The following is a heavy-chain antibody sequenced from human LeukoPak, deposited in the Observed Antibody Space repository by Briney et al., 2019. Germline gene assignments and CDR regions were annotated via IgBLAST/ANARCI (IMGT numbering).Heavy chain of an antibody. J-gene: IGHJ4*02. V-gene: IGHV3-66*01. CDR1: GFSVSNNY. CDR3: ARGGYYDSSGYHPVYQKPDY. D-gene: IGHD3-22*01. Sequence: TGGSLRLSCAASGFSVSNNYMSWVRQAPGKGLEWVSFIYGDDITKYSDSVKGRFTISRDNSKNTLYLQMNSLRAEDTAVYYCARGGYYDSSGYHPVYQKPDYWGQGTLVTVSS. CDR2: IYGDDIT.